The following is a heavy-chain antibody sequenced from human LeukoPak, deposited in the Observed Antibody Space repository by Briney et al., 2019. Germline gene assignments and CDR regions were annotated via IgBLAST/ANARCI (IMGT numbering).Heavy chain of an antibody. J-gene: IGHJ4*02. CDR3: ERYYSNATAFDY. D-gene: IGHD4-11*01. CDR1: GYTFTNYF. Sequence: ASVKVSCKASGYTFTNYFIHWVRQAPGQGLEWMGIIYPSDCSTSYAQKFQGRVTMTRDTSTNTVYMELSSLVYKRTAIYDCERYYSNATAFDYWGQGTLVTVSS. V-gene: IGHV1-46*01. CDR2: IYPSDCST.